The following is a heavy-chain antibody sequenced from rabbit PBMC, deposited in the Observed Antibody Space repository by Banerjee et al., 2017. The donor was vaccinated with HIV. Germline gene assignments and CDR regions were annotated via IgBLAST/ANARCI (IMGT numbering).Heavy chain of an antibody. D-gene: IGHD6-1*01. Sequence: QSLEESGGDLVKPGASLTLSCKASGFDFSNYFMSWVRQAPGKGLEWIGIIYAGKGNTDYASWVNGRFTISSDNAQNTVDLQMNSLTAADTATYFCARDGGVAGYGDAFNLWGQGTLVTVS. CDR1: GFDFSNYF. CDR2: IYAGKGNT. V-gene: IGHV1S7*01. J-gene: IGHJ4*01. CDR3: ARDGGVAGYGDAFNL.